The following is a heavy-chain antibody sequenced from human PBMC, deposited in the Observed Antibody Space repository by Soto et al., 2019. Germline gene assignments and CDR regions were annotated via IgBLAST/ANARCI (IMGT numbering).Heavy chain of an antibody. Sequence: PGGSLRLSCAASGFAVSSNHMTWVRLAPGKGLEWVSDIIDSGGSTYYADSVKGRFTISRDNSKSTLYLQMNSLRAEDTALYYCAKGRSYYYYYGVDVWGLGTTVTVSS. V-gene: IGHV3-23*01. CDR3: AKGRSYYYYYGVDV. CDR1: GFAVSSNH. J-gene: IGHJ6*02. CDR2: IIDSGGST.